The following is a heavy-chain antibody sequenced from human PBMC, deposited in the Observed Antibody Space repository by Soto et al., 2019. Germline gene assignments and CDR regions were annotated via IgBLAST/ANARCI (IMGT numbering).Heavy chain of an antibody. V-gene: IGHV3-21*01. CDR3: ARDKAIFGVGSYYYYGMDV. D-gene: IGHD3-3*01. CDR1: GFTFSSYS. J-gene: IGHJ6*02. CDR2: ISSSSSYI. Sequence: GGSLRLSCAASGFTFSSYSMNWVRQAPGKGLEWVSSISSSSSYIYYADSVKGRFTISRDNAKNSLYLQMNSLRAEDTAVYYCARDKAIFGVGSYYYYGMDVWGQGTTVTVSS.